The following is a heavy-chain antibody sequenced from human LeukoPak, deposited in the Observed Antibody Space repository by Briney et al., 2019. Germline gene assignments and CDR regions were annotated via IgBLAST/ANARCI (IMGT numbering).Heavy chain of an antibody. J-gene: IGHJ4*02. V-gene: IGHV3-53*01. Sequence: GGFPRLSCVVSGFIASSNYMTWVRQAPGKGLDWISLIYSGGSTYYADSVMGRFTISRDNSKTTLFLQMNSLKAEDTAVYYCATGGRSGVALEQWGQGTLVTVSS. D-gene: IGHD1/OR15-1a*01. CDR3: ATGGRSGVALEQ. CDR1: GFIASSNY. CDR2: IYSGGST.